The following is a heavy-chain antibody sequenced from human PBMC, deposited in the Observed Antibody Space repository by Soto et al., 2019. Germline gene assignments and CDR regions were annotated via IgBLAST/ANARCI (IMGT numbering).Heavy chain of an antibody. D-gene: IGHD3-3*01. Sequence: QVQLVESGGGVVQPGRSLRLSGAVSGFTYRSYVMHWVRQAPGKGLEWVAVISYDGSNKYYADSVKGRFTISRDNSKNTLYLQMNTLRAEDTAVYYCARVRSDFWSGLPYWGQGNMVNVSS. V-gene: IGHV3-30*04. CDR3: ARVRSDFWSGLPY. J-gene: IGHJ4*02. CDR1: GFTYRSYV. CDR2: ISYDGSNK.